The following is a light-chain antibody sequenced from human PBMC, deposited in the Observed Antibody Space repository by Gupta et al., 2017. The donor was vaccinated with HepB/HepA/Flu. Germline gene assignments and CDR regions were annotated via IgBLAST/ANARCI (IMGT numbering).Light chain of an antibody. CDR2: WAS. V-gene: IGKV4-1*01. CDR3: QQYYRDPWT. CDR1: QTILYNSKNKNY. Sequence: DIVMTQSPDSLAGSLGERATINCQSSQTILYNSKNKNYLAWYQQRPGQPPKLLISWASTRESGVPDRFSGGGSGTDFTLTISSLQAEDVAVYYCQQYYRDPWTFGQGTKVEIK. J-gene: IGKJ1*01.